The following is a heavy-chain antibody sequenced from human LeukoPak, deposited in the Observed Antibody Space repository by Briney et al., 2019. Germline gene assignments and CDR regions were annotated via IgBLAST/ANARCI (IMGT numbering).Heavy chain of an antibody. CDR3: ARDPETRSYDDSSGYSGAFHH. Sequence: PGGSLRLSCAASGFTFSSYWMSWVRQAPGKGLEWVAKIKQDGSEKYYVDSVKGRFIISRDNGKNSLYLQMNSLTAEDTAVYFCARDPETRSYDDSSGYSGAFHHWGQGTLVTVSS. CDR2: IKQDGSEK. CDR1: GFTFSSYW. V-gene: IGHV3-7*01. J-gene: IGHJ1*01. D-gene: IGHD3-22*01.